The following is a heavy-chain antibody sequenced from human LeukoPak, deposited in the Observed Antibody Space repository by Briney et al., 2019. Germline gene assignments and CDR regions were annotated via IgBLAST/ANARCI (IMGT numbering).Heavy chain of an antibody. CDR3: SRGRDYGDYALDY. D-gene: IGHD4-17*01. V-gene: IGHV4-4*07. J-gene: IGHJ4*02. CDR2: INISGST. CDR1: GGSISSYY. Sequence: KSSETLSLTCTVSGGSISSYYWNWIRQPAGKGLEWIGRINISGSTNYNPYLKRRVTITVDTSKNKFYLQLRYSPVAATAVDYYSRGRDYGDYALDYGGQGTLVTVS.